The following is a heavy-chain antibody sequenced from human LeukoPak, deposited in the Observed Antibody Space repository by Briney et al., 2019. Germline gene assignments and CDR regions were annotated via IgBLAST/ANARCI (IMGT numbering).Heavy chain of an antibody. V-gene: IGHV4-61*02. CDR3: ARVTVGSRGSNAYYYYYMDV. CDR2: IYLSGST. CDR1: GGSIRSGTYY. J-gene: IGHJ6*03. D-gene: IGHD2-15*01. Sequence: SETLSPTCTVSGGSIRSGTYYWTWIRQAAGKGLEWVGRIYLSGSTTYNPSLKGRVTISADTSKNQFSLKLNSVTAADTAVYYCARVTVGSRGSNAYYYYYMDVWGKGTTVTISS.